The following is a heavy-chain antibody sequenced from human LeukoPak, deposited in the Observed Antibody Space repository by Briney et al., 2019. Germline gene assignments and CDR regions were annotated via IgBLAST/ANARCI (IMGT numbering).Heavy chain of an antibody. CDR1: GLTFSVSA. V-gene: IGHV3-73*01. CDR3: THPAYYYNVDV. D-gene: IGHD6-25*01. CDR2: IKTKADNYAT. J-gene: IGHJ6*04. Sequence: GGSLRLSCSASGLTFSVSAIHWVRQASGKGLEWVGRIKTKADNYATAYAASVKGRFTISRDDSTNTAYLQMNSLKTEDTAVYYCTHPAYYYNVDVWGKGTTVAVSS.